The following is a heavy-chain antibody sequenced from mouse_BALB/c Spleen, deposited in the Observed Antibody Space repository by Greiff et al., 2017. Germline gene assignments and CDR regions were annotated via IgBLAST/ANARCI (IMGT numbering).Heavy chain of an antibody. CDR1: GFAFSSYD. CDR3: ARPDGYYGAWFAY. V-gene: IGHV5-12-1*01. J-gene: IGHJ3*01. Sequence: EVMLVESGGGLVKPGGSLKLSCAASGFAFSSYDMSWVRQTPEKRLEWVAYISSGGGTTYYPDTVKGRFTISRDNAKNTLYLQMSSLKSEDTAMYYCARPDGYYGAWFAYWGQGTLVTVSA. CDR2: ISSGGGTT. D-gene: IGHD2-3*01.